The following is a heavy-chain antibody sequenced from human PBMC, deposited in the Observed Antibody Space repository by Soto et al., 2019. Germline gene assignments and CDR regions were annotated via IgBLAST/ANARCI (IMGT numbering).Heavy chain of an antibody. J-gene: IGHJ6*02. CDR1: GYSFTNYW. CDR3: ARFTISGVVAYAMDV. CDR2: IYPGDSDT. D-gene: IGHD3-3*01. Sequence: GESLKISCRGSGYSFTNYWIGWVRQMPGKGLEWMGIIYPGDSDTRYSPSFQGHVTISADKSITTAYLQWSSLKASDTAMYYCARFTISGVVAYAMDVWGQGTTVTVS. V-gene: IGHV5-51*01.